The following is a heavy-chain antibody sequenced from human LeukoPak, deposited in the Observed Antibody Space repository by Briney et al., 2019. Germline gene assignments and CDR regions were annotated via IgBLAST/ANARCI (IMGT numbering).Heavy chain of an antibody. J-gene: IGHJ4*02. V-gene: IGHV4-4*07. CDR3: ARSYCSSTGCYCDY. Sequence: PLETLSLTCTVFGGSISSYYWSWIRQPAGKGLEWIGRIYTSGSTNYNPSLKSRVTMSVDTPKNQLSLKLSSVAAADAAVYYCARSYCSSTGCYCDYWGQGTLVTVSS. CDR2: IYTSGST. D-gene: IGHD2-2*01. CDR1: GGSISSYY.